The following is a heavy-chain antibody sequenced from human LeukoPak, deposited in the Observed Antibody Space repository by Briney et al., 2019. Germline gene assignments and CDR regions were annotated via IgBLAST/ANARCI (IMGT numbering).Heavy chain of an antibody. J-gene: IGHJ4*02. CDR3: AKDLELGLEYYFDY. CDR1: GFTFSSYG. CDR2: IRYDGSNK. V-gene: IGHV3-30*02. Sequence: GGSLRLSCAASGFTFSSYGMHWVRQAPGKGLEWVAFIRYDGSNKYYADSVKGRFTIPRDNSKNTLYLQMNSLRAEDTAVYYCAKDLELGLEYYFDYWGQGTLVTVSS. D-gene: IGHD4-11*01.